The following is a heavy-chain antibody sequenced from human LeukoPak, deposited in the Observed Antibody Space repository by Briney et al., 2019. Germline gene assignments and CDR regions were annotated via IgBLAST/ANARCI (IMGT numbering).Heavy chain of an antibody. J-gene: IGHJ4*02. CDR3: ANMGGYCSSTSCLSLDY. Sequence: GGSLRLSCAASGFTFSSNAMSWVRQAPGKGLEWVSYISGSGGSTYYADSVKGRFTISRDNSKNTLHLRMDSLRAEDTAVYFCANMGGYCSSTSCLSLDYWGQGTLVTVSS. V-gene: IGHV3-23*01. CDR2: ISGSGGST. D-gene: IGHD2-2*01. CDR1: GFTFSSNA.